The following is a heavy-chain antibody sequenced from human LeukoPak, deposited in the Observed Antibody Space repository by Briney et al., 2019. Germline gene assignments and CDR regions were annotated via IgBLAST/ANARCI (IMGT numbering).Heavy chain of an antibody. CDR1: GFTFSSYE. J-gene: IGHJ3*02. D-gene: IGHD5-24*01. CDR3: ARGRRDGYNLVDAFDI. Sequence: GGSLRLSCAASGFTFSSYEMNWVRQAPGKGLEWVSSISSSSIYIYYTDSLKGRFTISRDNAKNSLFLQMNSLRATYTALYYCARGRRDGYNLVDAFDIWGQGTMVTVSS. CDR2: ISSSSIYI. V-gene: IGHV3-21*01.